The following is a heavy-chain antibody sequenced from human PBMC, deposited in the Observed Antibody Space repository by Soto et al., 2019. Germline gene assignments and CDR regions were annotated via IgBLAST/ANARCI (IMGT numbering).Heavy chain of an antibody. V-gene: IGHV4-34*01. Sequence: SQTLSFTWALCGGSLSGYYWSWIRQPPEKGPEWLGEINHSGSTSYNPFLTSRVTISVDTSKNQFSLKLSSVTAADTAVYYCARIWGSYSSPLGRRGYFQHWGPDALVAISS. J-gene: IGHJ1*01. CDR1: GGSLSGYY. D-gene: IGHD2-15*01. CDR2: INHSGST. CDR3: ARIWGSYSSPLGRRGYFQH.